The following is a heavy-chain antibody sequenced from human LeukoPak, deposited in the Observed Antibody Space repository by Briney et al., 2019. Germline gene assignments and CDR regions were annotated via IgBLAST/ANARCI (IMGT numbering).Heavy chain of an antibody. CDR2: ISYDGSNK. D-gene: IGHD1-26*01. J-gene: IGHJ4*02. CDR3: AKEGGSYYRLFGY. Sequence: PGGSLRLSCAASGFTFSSYAMHWVRQAPGKGLEWVAVISYDGSNKYYADSVKGRFTISRDNSKNTLYLQMNSLRAEDTAVYYCAKEGGSYYRLFGYWGQGTLVTVSS. CDR1: GFTFSSYA. V-gene: IGHV3-30*04.